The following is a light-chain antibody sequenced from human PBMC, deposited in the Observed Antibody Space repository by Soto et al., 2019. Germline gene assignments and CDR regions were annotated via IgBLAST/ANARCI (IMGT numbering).Light chain of an antibody. J-gene: IGLJ1*01. CDR2: EVS. CDR3: TSYAVTYLFFYV. V-gene: IGLV2-8*01. Sequence: QSVLTQPPSASGSPGQSVTISCTGTSSDVGAYNYVSWYQQLPGKAPKLIIYEVSKRPSGVPDRFSGSKSGNTASLTVSGLQAEDYADYYYTSYAVTYLFFYVVGPGTKVTV. CDR1: SSDVGAYNY.